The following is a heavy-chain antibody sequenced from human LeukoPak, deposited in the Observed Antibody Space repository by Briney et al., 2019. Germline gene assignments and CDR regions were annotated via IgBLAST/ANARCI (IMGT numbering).Heavy chain of an antibody. J-gene: IGHJ4*02. D-gene: IGHD6-6*01. CDR1: GFTFSDYR. Sequence: GGSLRLSCAASGFTFSDYRLNWVRQAPGKGLEWVSSISGTSTDIYYADSVKGRFTISRDNAKNSVYLQMNSLRAEDTAVYYCARDDPSMLAALYYWGQGTLVTVSS. CDR3: ARDDPSMLAALYY. V-gene: IGHV3-21*01. CDR2: ISGTSTDI.